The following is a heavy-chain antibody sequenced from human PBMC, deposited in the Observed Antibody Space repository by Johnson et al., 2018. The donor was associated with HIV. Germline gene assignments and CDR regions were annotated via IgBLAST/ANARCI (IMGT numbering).Heavy chain of an antibody. CDR2: ISNDGVST. Sequence: EMQLVESGGGLVQPGGSLRLSCATSGFTLSNHAVHWVRQAPGKGLEYVSGISNDGVSTYYANSVKGRFTISRDNSKNTLYLKMGSLRTEDMAVYYCARETYYDSSGLQIDTLDFWGQGTMVTVSS. CDR1: GFTLSNHA. V-gene: IGHV3-64*01. D-gene: IGHD3-22*01. J-gene: IGHJ3*01. CDR3: ARETYYDSSGLQIDTLDF.